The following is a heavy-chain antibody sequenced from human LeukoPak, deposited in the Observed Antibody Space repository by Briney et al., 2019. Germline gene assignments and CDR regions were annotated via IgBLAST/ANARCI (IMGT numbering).Heavy chain of an antibody. CDR1: GYSFTSYL. D-gene: IGHD2-15*01. CDR3: ARRPMDCSGGSCYSGVFDY. J-gene: IGHJ4*02. Sequence: GESLKISCKGSGYSFTSYLIGWVRQMPGKGLEWMGIVYPGDSDTRYSPSFQGQVTISADKSISTACLQWSSLKASDSAMYYCARRPMDCSGGSCYSGVFDYWGQGTLVTVSS. CDR2: VYPGDSDT. V-gene: IGHV5-51*01.